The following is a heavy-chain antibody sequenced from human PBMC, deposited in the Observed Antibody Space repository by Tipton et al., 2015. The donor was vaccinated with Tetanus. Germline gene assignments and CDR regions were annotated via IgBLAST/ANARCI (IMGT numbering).Heavy chain of an antibody. V-gene: IGHV4-31*03. CDR3: ARDQARGARGWNYFDY. J-gene: IGHJ4*02. D-gene: IGHD1-26*01. CDR2: IYYSGGT. Sequence: TLSLTYTVSGGSISSGGYYWSWIRQHPGKGLEWIGDIYYSGGTYYNPSPKSRVTISVDTSKNQFSLKLNSVTAADTAVYYCARDQARGARGWNYFDYWGQGTLVTVSS. CDR1: GGSISSGGYY.